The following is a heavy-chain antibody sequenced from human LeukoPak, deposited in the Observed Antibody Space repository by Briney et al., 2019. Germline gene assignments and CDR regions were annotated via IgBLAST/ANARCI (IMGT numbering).Heavy chain of an antibody. CDR2: IIPILGTA. Sequence: SVKVSCKASGGTFSSYAISWVRQAPGQGLEWMGGIIPILGTANYAQKFQGRVTITADESTSTAYMELSSLRSEDTAVYYCARDESTIFYGMDVWGQGTTVTVSS. J-gene: IGHJ6*02. V-gene: IGHV1-69*13. CDR3: ARDESTIFYGMDV. D-gene: IGHD3-9*01. CDR1: GGTFSSYA.